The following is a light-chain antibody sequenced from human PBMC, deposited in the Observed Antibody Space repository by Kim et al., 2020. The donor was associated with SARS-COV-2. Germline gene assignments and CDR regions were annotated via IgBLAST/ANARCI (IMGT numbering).Light chain of an antibody. V-gene: IGKV3-20*01. Sequence: SPGERAHPSCRASQSVSSNSLVWYQQKPGQAPRLLIYGASSRATGIPDRFSGSGSGTDFTLTISRLEPEDFAVYYCQQYDNSPPVTFGGGTKLEI. CDR3: QQYDNSPPVT. J-gene: IGKJ4*01. CDR2: GAS. CDR1: QSVSSNS.